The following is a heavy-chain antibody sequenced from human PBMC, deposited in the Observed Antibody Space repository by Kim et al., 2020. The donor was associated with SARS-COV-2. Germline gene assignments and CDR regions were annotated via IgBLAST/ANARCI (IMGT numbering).Heavy chain of an antibody. D-gene: IGHD7-27*01. J-gene: IGHJ6*02. Sequence: GGSLRLSCTASGFTFGDYAMSWFRQAPGKGLEWVGFIRSKAYGGTTEYAASVKGRFTISRDDSKSIAYLQMNSLKTEDTAVYYCTRDPAGDGDTILWGYYYGMDVWGQGTTVTVSS. V-gene: IGHV3-49*03. CDR2: IRSKAYGGTT. CDR1: GFTFGDYA. CDR3: TRDPAGDGDTILWGYYYGMDV.